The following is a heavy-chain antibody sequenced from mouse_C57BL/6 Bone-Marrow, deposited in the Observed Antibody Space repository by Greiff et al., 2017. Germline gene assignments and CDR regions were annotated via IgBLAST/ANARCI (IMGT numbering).Heavy chain of an antibody. CDR2: IDPENGDT. CDR1: GFNIKDDY. Sequence: EVQLVESGAELVRPGASVKLSCTASGFNIKDDYMHWVKQRPEQGLEWIGWIDPENGDTEYASKFQGKATITADTSSNTAYLQLSSLTSEDTAVYYCTTYYYGSSFRYWYFDVWGTGTTVTVSS. J-gene: IGHJ1*03. V-gene: IGHV14-4*01. CDR3: TTYYYGSSFRYWYFDV. D-gene: IGHD1-1*01.